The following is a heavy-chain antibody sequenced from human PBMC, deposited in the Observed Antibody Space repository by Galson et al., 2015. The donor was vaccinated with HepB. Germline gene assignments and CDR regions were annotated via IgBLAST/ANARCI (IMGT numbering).Heavy chain of an antibody. Sequence: SVKVSCKASGYTFTSYGISWVRQAPGQGLEWMGWISAYNGNTNYAQKLQGRVTMTTDTSTSTAYMELRSLRSDDTAVYYCVRDRIAVAVNDAFDIWGQGTMVTVSS. D-gene: IGHD6-19*01. J-gene: IGHJ3*02. CDR2: ISAYNGNT. CDR1: GYTFTSYG. V-gene: IGHV1-18*04. CDR3: VRDRIAVAVNDAFDI.